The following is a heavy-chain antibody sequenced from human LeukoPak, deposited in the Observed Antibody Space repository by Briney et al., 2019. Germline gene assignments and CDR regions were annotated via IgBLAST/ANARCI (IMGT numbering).Heavy chain of an antibody. CDR1: GFTFTSHG. CDR2: IWFDGSKK. CDR3: AKGEVAVVAASPEY. V-gene: IGHV3-33*03. J-gene: IGHJ4*02. D-gene: IGHD2-15*01. Sequence: GGSLRLSCAASGFTFTSHGMHWVRQAPGKGLEWVAIIWFDGSKKFYADSVKGRFTISRDNAKNSLYLQMNSLRAEDTAVYYCAKGEVAVVAASPEYWGQGTLVTVSS.